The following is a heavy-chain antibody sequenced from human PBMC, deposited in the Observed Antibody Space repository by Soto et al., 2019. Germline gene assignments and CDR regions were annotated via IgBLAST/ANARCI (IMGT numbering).Heavy chain of an antibody. CDR2: IGGGGADT. D-gene: IGHD1-26*01. J-gene: IGHJ5*01. Sequence: DVQLLESGGGLLQTGGSLTLSCAASRFTFSDYAMSWVRQAPGKGLEWVSAIGGGGADTYYADSVKGRFTISRDNSRSTLYLQMNSLRDEDTAVYYGAKEAVPYNGKWDWFDSWGQGTLVTVSS. V-gene: IGHV3-23*01. CDR3: AKEAVPYNGKWDWFDS. CDR1: RFTFSDYA.